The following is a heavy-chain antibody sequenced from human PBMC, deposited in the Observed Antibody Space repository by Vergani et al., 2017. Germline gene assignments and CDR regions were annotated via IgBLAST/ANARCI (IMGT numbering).Heavy chain of an antibody. CDR1: GFAFSRYA. CDR2: LTASGSGI. V-gene: IGHV3-23*01. CDR3: AKSGWLQHFGAHYFDS. D-gene: IGHD5-24*01. J-gene: IGHJ4*02. Sequence: EVQLLESGGRLVQPGGSLRLSCVASGFAFSRYATSWVRQAPGKGLEWVSGLTASGSGISYADSVRGRFTISRDNSKNTLFLQMDSLRAEDTAVYYCAKSGWLQHFGAHYFDSWGQGILVTVSS.